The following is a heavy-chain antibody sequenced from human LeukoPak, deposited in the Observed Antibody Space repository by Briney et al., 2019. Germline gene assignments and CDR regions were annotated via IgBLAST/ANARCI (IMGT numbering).Heavy chain of an antibody. J-gene: IGHJ4*02. V-gene: IGHV3-21*01. CDR2: ISKSRNYI. Sequence: GGTLRLSCAASGFPFSNYGMNWVRQAPGKGLEWVACISKSRNYIYYADSVKGRFTISRDNSKRTLYLQMNSLRSEDTAVYYCAKEGLRFFDFWGQGTLVTVSS. D-gene: IGHD5-12*01. CDR1: GFPFSNYG. CDR3: AKEGLRFFDF.